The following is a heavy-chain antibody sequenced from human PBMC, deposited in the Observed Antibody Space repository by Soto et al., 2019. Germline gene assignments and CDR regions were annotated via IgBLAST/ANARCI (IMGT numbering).Heavy chain of an antibody. D-gene: IGHD6-19*01. CDR1: GGYFSGYY. CDR3: ARGVSRYSSGWFSSYGMDV. J-gene: IGHJ6*02. Sequence: SETLSLTCAVYGGYFSGYYWTWVRQRPGEGLEWIGFISHSGSTYYNPSLKSRVTISVDTSKNQFSLKLSSVTAADTAVYYCARGVSRYSSGWFSSYGMDVWGQGTTVTVSS. CDR2: ISHSGST. V-gene: IGHV4-34*09.